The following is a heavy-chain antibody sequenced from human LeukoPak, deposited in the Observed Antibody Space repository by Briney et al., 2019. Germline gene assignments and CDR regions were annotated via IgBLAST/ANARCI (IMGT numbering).Heavy chain of an antibody. CDR1: GGSISSYY. CDR2: IYYSGST. D-gene: IGHD6-13*01. V-gene: IGHV4-59*01. Sequence: SETLSLTCTVSGGSISSYYWSRIRQPPGKGLEWIGYIYYSGSTNYNPSLKSRVTISVDTSKNQFSLKLSSVTAADTAVYYCAREGVAAADSGWFDPWGQGTLVTVSS. CDR3: AREGVAAADSGWFDP. J-gene: IGHJ5*02.